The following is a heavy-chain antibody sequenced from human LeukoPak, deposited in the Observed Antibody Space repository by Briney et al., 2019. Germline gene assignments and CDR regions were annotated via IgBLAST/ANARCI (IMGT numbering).Heavy chain of an antibody. Sequence: PGGSLRLSCAASGFTFSSYAMSWVRQAPGKGLEWVSAISDSGGSTYYADSVKGRFTISRDNSKNTLYLQMNSLRAEDTAVYYCAKSDSGSYGGYFDYWGQGTLVTVSS. CDR1: GFTFSSYA. J-gene: IGHJ4*02. V-gene: IGHV3-23*01. CDR3: AKSDSGSYGGYFDY. D-gene: IGHD1-26*01. CDR2: ISDSGGST.